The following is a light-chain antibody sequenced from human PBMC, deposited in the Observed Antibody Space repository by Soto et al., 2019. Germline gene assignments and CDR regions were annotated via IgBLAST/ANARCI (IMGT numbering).Light chain of an antibody. CDR3: SSYTSSSTLYV. J-gene: IGLJ1*01. CDR1: SSDVGGYTY. Sequence: QSVLTQPAPVSGSPRQSITISCTGASSDVGGYTYVSWYQQHPGKAPKLMIYEVNNRPSGVSHRFSGSKSGNTASLTISGLQAEDEADYYCSSYTSSSTLYVFGTGTKVTVL. V-gene: IGLV2-14*01. CDR2: EVN.